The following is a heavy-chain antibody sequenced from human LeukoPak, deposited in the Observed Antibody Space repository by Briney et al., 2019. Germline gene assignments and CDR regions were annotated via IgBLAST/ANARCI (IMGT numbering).Heavy chain of an antibody. CDR2: ISYDGSNK. J-gene: IGHJ6*02. D-gene: IGHD6-19*01. CDR3: ARKGIAVAGLYYYYGMDV. V-gene: IGHV3-30*03. Sequence: GGSLRLSCAASGFTFSSYGMHWVRQAPGKGLEWVAVISYDGSNKYYADSVKGRFTISRDNSKNTLYLQMDSLRAEDTAVYYCARKGIAVAGLYYYYGMDVWGQGTTVTVSS. CDR1: GFTFSSYG.